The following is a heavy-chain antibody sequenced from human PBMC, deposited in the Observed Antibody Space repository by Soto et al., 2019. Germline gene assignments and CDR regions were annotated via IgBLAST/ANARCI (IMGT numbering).Heavy chain of an antibody. CDR3: AKGFSYSVIDY. V-gene: IGHV3-30*18. CDR2: ISYDGSNK. Sequence: QVQLLESGGGVVQPGRSLRLSCAASGFTFSTYGMHWVRQAPGKGLEWVAVISYDGSNKYYADSVKGRFTISRDNSKNTLYLQMSSLRAEDTAVYYCAKGFSYSVIDYWGQGTLV. J-gene: IGHJ4*02. D-gene: IGHD5-18*01. CDR1: GFTFSTYG.